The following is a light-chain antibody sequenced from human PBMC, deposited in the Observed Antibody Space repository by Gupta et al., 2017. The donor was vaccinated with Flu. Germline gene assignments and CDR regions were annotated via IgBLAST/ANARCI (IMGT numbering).Light chain of an antibody. Sequence: CTVSLSQGERATRSCRASQNVGSNYLAWYQQKPGQSPRLLIVCASTRTSGIPDRFSGSGSGTDFTLTSSRLEPEDLAVYYCQQDGDTPVTFGPGTKVEIK. CDR1: QNVGSNY. CDR2: CAS. V-gene: IGKV3-20*01. J-gene: IGKJ3*01. CDR3: QQDGDTPVT.